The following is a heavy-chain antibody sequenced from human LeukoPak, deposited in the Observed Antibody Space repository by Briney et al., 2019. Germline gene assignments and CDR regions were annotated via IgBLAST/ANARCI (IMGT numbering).Heavy chain of an antibody. V-gene: IGHV1-3*01. J-gene: IGHJ4*02. CDR1: GYTFTSYA. CDR3: ARPRIYSSSWRHEEVYFDY. CDR2: INAGNGNT. Sequence: ASVKVSCKASGYTFTSYAMHWVRQAPGQRLEWMGWINAGNGNTKYSQKFQGRVTITRDTSASTAYMELSSLSSEDTAVYYCARPRIYSSSWRHEEVYFDYWGQGTLVTVSS. D-gene: IGHD6-13*01.